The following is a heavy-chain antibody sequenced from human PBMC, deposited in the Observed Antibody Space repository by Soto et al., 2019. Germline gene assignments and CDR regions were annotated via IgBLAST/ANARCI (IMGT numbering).Heavy chain of an antibody. CDR3: ARDLWPGAAAGNSNWFDP. D-gene: IGHD6-13*01. CDR1: GFTFSSYA. J-gene: IGHJ5*02. V-gene: IGHV3-30-3*01. Sequence: GGSLRLSCAASGFTFSSYAMHWVRQAPGKGLEWVAVISYDGSNKYYADSVKGRFTISRDNSKNTLYLQMNSLRAEDTAVYYCARDLWPGAAAGNSNWFDPWGQGTLVTVSS. CDR2: ISYDGSNK.